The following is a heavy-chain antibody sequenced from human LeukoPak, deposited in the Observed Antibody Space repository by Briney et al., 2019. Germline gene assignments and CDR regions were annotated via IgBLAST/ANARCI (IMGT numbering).Heavy chain of an antibody. CDR3: ARGHTAVTRHFDF. CDR2: ISSGSSAI. V-gene: IGHV3-21*01. Sequence: PGGSLRLSCEASGFTFTTYSMAWVRQAPGKGLEWVSIISSGSSAIFSADALKGRFTISRDDAKNLLYLDMNSLRAEDTAVYYCARGHTAVTRHFDFWGQGTLVTVSS. D-gene: IGHD4-17*01. J-gene: IGHJ4*02. CDR1: GFTFTTYS.